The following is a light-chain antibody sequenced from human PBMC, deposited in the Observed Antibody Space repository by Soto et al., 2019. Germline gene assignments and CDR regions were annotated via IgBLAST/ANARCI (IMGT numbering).Light chain of an antibody. Sequence: DIQLTQSPSTLSESVGDRVTITCRASQSISTWLAWYQQKQGKAPKLLIFDASILESGLPSRFSGSGSGTEFSLTITSLQPDDFATYHCQHYNTYSWTFGQGTKVEIK. V-gene: IGKV1-5*01. J-gene: IGKJ1*01. CDR1: QSISTW. CDR3: QHYNTYSWT. CDR2: DAS.